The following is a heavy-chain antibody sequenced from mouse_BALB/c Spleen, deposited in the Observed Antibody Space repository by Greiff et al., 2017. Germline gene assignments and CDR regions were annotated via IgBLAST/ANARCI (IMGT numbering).Heavy chain of an antibody. J-gene: IGHJ4*01. Sequence: EVKLQQTGPELVKPGASVKISCKASGYSFTDYIMLWVKQSHGKSLEWIGNINPYYGSTSYNLKFKGKATLTVDKSSSTAYMQLNSLTSEDSAVYYCARAPYYGSSSFYAMDYWGQGTSVTVSS. D-gene: IGHD1-1*01. V-gene: IGHV1-39*01. CDR1: GYSFTDYI. CDR3: ARAPYYGSSSFYAMDY. CDR2: INPYYGST.